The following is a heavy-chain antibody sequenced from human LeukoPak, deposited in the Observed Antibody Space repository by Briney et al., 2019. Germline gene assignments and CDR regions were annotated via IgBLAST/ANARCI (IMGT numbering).Heavy chain of an antibody. V-gene: IGHV3-74*01. CDR2: IRGDGRFT. D-gene: IGHD6-25*01. CDR1: GFSFSKYW. J-gene: IGHJ3*02. Sequence: QAGGSLRLSCAASGFSFSKYWVHWVRQGPGKGLAYVSGIRGDGRFTSYADSVKGRFTISRDNAKNTLYLQMSSLRVEDTAVYYCATERFDGFDMWGQGTMVTVSS. CDR3: ATERFDGFDM.